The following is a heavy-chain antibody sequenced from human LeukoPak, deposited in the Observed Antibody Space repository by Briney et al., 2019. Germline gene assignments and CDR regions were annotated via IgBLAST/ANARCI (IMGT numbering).Heavy chain of an antibody. CDR1: GFTFSDYY. V-gene: IGHV3-11*01. Sequence: GGSLRLSCAPSGFTFSDYYMSWIRQAPGKGLEWVSYISSSGSTIYYADSVKGRFTISRDNAKNSLYLQMNSLRAEDTAVYYCARVNGIAVAYFDYWGQGTLVTVSS. D-gene: IGHD6-19*01. J-gene: IGHJ4*02. CDR2: ISSSGSTI. CDR3: ARVNGIAVAYFDY.